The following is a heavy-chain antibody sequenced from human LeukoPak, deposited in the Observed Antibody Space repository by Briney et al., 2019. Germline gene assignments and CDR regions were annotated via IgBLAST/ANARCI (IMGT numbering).Heavy chain of an antibody. Sequence: SETLSLTCSVSGGSLSSSSYYWSWIRQPPGKGLEWIGEINHSGSTNYNPSLKSRVTISVDTSKNQFSLKLSSVTAADTAVYYCARQRSDFWSGYYYMDVWGKGTTVTVSS. D-gene: IGHD3-3*01. CDR2: INHSGST. J-gene: IGHJ6*03. CDR1: GGSLSSSSYY. CDR3: ARQRSDFWSGYYYMDV. V-gene: IGHV4-39*01.